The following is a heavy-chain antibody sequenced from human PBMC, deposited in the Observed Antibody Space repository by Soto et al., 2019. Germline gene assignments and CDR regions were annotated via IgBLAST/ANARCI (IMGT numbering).Heavy chain of an antibody. D-gene: IGHD1-26*01. J-gene: IGHJ3*02. CDR3: ARGRGGTYDAFDI. Sequence: SETLSLTCTVSAGSISTYFWSWIRQPPGKGLEWIGYIYYSGTTNYNPSLKSRVTILLDTSKNQFSLRLSSVTAADTAVYYCARGRGGTYDAFDIWGQGTLVTVS. CDR2: IYYSGTT. V-gene: IGHV4-59*01. CDR1: AGSISTYF.